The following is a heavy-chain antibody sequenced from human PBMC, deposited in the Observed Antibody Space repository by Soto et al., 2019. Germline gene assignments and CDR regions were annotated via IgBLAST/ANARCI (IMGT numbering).Heavy chain of an antibody. D-gene: IGHD6-13*01. CDR3: AKDLLWYGMDV. J-gene: IGHJ6*02. Sequence: EVQLLESGGGLVQPGGSLRLSCVASGFTFSNYFMSRVRQAPGKVLQWVSAISSRDGITHYTDSVRGRFTISSDHSKNTLYLKMTSLGAEDTAVYYFAKDLLWYGMDVWGQWTTVTFSS. CDR2: ISSRDGIT. CDR1: GFTFSNYF. V-gene: IGHV3-23*01.